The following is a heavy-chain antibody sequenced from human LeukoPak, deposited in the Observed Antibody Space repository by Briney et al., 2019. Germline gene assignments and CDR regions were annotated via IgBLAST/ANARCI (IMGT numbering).Heavy chain of an antibody. V-gene: IGHV1-46*01. J-gene: IGHJ3*02. Sequence: GASVKVSCKASGYTFTSYYMHWVRQAPGQGLEWMGVINPSGGSTSYAQKFQGRVTMTEDTSTDTAYMELSSLRSEDTAVYYCATGQGDISGDDAFDIWGQGTMVTVSS. CDR3: ATGQGDISGDDAFDI. CDR2: INPSGGST. D-gene: IGHD6-25*01. CDR1: GYTFTSYY.